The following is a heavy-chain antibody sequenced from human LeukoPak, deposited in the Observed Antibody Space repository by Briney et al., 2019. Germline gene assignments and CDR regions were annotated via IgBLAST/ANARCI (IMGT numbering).Heavy chain of an antibody. J-gene: IGHJ4*02. V-gene: IGHV1-18*01. CDR3: ARALTPRDNYKTADYYNF. Sequence: EASVRVSCTASLYTFTSHDINGVRQAPGRGLEWMGWIRANTGNTNYAQNLQGRVTMTTDTSTNTAYMELKSLRYDDTAVYYCARALTPRDNYKTADYYNFWGQGTLVTVSS. CDR2: IRANTGNT. D-gene: IGHD3-9*01. CDR1: LYTFTSHD.